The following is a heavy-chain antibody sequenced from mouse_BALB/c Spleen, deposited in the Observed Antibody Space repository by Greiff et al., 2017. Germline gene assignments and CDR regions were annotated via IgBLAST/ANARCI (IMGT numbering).Heavy chain of an antibody. J-gene: IGHJ2*01. Sequence: QVQLKQPGAELVKPGASVKLSCKASGYSFTSYWMHWVKQRPGQGLEWIGEINPSNGRTNYNEKFKSKATLTVDKSSSTAYMQLSSLTSEDSAVYYCARSYGNYPYFDYWGQGTTLTVSS. D-gene: IGHD2-1*01. V-gene: IGHV1S81*02. CDR3: ARSYGNYPYFDY. CDR2: INPSNGRT. CDR1: GYSFTSYW.